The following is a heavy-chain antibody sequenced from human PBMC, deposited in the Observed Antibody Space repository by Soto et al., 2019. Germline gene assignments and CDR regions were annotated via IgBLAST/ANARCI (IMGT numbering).Heavy chain of an antibody. CDR2: IYYSGST. CDR3: ARHSYSIAAAGTGYFDY. CDR1: GGSISSSSYY. J-gene: IGHJ4*02. D-gene: IGHD6-13*01. Sequence: QLQLQESGPGLVKPSETLSLTCTVSGGSISSSSYYWGWIRQPPGKGLEWIGSIYYSGSTYYNPSLKSRVTISVDTSKNQFSLKLSSVTAADTAVYYCARHSYSIAAAGTGYFDYWGQGTLVTVSS. V-gene: IGHV4-39*01.